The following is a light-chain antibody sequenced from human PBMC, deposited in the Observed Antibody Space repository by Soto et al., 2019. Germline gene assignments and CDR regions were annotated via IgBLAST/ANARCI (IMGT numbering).Light chain of an antibody. CDR3: QQYGSSPFT. CDR2: AAS. V-gene: IGKV3-20*01. CDR1: QSVSSNF. J-gene: IGKJ3*01. Sequence: EIVLTQSPGTLSLSPGEGATLSCRASQSVSSNFLAWYQQKPGQAPRLLIYAASSRATGISDRFSGSGSETDFTFTIRRLEPEEFAVYYCQQYGSSPFTFGPGTKVDIK.